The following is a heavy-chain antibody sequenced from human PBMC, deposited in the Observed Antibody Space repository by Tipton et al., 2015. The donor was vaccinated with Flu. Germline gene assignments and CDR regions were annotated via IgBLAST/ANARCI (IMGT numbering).Heavy chain of an antibody. D-gene: IGHD1-20*01. CDR1: GGSMSSFY. CDR2: ILGNGNT. J-gene: IGHJ4*02. CDR3: ATLAITALYDFDY. Sequence: LRLSCTVSGGSMSSFYWSWIRKPAGKGLEWIGHILGNGNTFYKPSLKSRFTLSLDTSKTQFSLNVTSVTAADTAVYYCATLAITALYDFDYWGQGTLVTVSS. V-gene: IGHV4-59*06.